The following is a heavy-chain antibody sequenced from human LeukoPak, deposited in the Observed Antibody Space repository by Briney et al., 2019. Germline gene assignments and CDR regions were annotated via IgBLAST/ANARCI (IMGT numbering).Heavy chain of an antibody. CDR3: ALYGSGSKYYYGMDV. CDR1: GGTFSSYA. J-gene: IGHJ6*02. V-gene: IGHV1-69*04. D-gene: IGHD3-10*01. Sequence: SVKVSCKASGGTFSSYAISWVRQAPGQGLEWMGRIIPILGIANYAQKFQGRVAITADKSTSTAYMELSSLRSEDTAVYYCALYGSGSKYYYGMDVWGQGTTVTVSS. CDR2: IIPILGIA.